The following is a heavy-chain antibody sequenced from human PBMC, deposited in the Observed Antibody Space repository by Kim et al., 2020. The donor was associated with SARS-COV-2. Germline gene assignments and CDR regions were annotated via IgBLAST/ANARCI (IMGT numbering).Heavy chain of an antibody. CDR1: GGSISRSNW. J-gene: IGHJ6*02. V-gene: IGHV4-4*02. D-gene: IGHD6-13*01. CDR2: IYHSGST. Sequence: SETLSLTCAVSGGSISRSNWWSWVRQPPGKGLEWIGEIYHSGSTNYNPSLKSRVTISVDKPKNQFSLKLSSVTAADTAVYYCARVANLAAAALVGMDVWGQGTTVTVSS. CDR3: ARVANLAAAALVGMDV.